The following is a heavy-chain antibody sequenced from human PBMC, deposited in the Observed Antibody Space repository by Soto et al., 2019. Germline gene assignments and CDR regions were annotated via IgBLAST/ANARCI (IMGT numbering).Heavy chain of an antibody. CDR1: GGTFGSYA. Sequence: QVQLVQSGAEVKKPGSSVKVSCKGSGGTFGSYAITWVRRAPGQGLEWLGGIIPILNSPAYAQKFQARVVITADEITNTAYMELNSLRFDDTAVYYCAREAPYCTSATCPKFYDMDVWGQGTTVTVAS. CDR3: AREAPYCTSATCPKFYDMDV. J-gene: IGHJ6*02. V-gene: IGHV1-69*01. CDR2: IIPILNSP. D-gene: IGHD2-2*01.